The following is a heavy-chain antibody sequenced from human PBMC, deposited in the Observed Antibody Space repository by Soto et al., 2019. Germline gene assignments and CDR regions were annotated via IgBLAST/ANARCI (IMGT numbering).Heavy chain of an antibody. CDR2: ISAYNGYT. D-gene: IGHD3-3*01. V-gene: IGHV1-18*01. Sequence: QVQLVQSGAEVKKPGASVKVSCKASGYTFTTFGISWVRQAPGQGLEWMGWISAYNGYTNYAQKLQGRVTLTPDTSTSTAYMELRSLRSEDTAVYYCARVPTIFGVVQNYGMDVWGQGTTVTVSS. J-gene: IGHJ6*02. CDR1: GYTFTTFG. CDR3: ARVPTIFGVVQNYGMDV.